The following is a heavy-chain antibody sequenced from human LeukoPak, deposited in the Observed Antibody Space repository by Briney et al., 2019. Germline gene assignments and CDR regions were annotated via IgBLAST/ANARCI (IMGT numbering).Heavy chain of an antibody. CDR3: ATETGWLFDY. V-gene: IGHV3-66*01. CDR1: GFTFDDYA. J-gene: IGHJ4*02. Sequence: TGGSLRLSCAASGFTFDDYAMHWVRQAPGKGLEWVSVIYSGGTTYHADSVKGRFTISRDSSKNSLYLQMNSLRAEDTAMYYCATETGWLFDYWGQGTLVTVSS. CDR2: IYSGGTT. D-gene: IGHD5-12*01.